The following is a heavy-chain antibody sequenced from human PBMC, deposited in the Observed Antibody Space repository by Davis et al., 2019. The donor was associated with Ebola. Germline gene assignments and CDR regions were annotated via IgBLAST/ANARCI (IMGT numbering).Heavy chain of an antibody. D-gene: IGHD2-15*01. CDR2: INYSGST. CDR3: ASPLGYCSGGSCYGA. V-gene: IGHV4-59*08. Sequence: SETLSLTCTVSGGSISSYYWSWIRQPPGKGLECIGYINYSGSTNYNPSLKSRVTISVDTSKNQFSLKLSSVTAADTAVYYCASPLGYCSGGSCYGAWGQGTLVTVSS. J-gene: IGHJ5*02. CDR1: GGSISSYY.